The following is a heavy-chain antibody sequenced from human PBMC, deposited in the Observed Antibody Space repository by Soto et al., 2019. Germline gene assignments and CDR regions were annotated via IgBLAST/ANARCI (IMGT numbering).Heavy chain of an antibody. V-gene: IGHV3-15*07. Sequence: GESLKISCAASGFTFSNAWMNWVRQAPGKGLEWVGRIKSKTDGGTTDYAAPVKGRFTISRDDSKNTLYLQMNSLKTEDTAVYYCTTTTMVTARAYYYYGMDVWGQGTTVTVSS. D-gene: IGHD2-21*02. CDR1: GFTFSNAW. CDR2: IKSKTDGGTT. CDR3: TTTTMVTARAYYYYGMDV. J-gene: IGHJ6*02.